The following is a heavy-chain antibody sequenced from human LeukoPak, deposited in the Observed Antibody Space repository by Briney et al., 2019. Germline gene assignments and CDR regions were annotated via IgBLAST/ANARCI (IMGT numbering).Heavy chain of an antibody. J-gene: IGHJ4*02. D-gene: IGHD3-22*01. CDR2: IHYSGST. CDR1: GGSISSSTYY. Sequence: SETLSLTYTVSGGSISSSTYYWGWIRQPPGKGLEWIGTIHYSGSTYYNPSLKSRVTISVDTSKNQFSLKLNSVTAADTAVYYCARLGGYYDPPGYWGQGTLVIVSS. V-gene: IGHV4-39*01. CDR3: ARLGGYYDPPGY.